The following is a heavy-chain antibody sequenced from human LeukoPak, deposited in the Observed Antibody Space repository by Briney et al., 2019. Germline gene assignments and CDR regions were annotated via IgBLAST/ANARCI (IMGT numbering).Heavy chain of an antibody. CDR2: ISWNSGSI. CDR1: GFTFDDYA. V-gene: IGHV3-9*01. CDR3: AKTRFRITMVRGGGYYFDY. Sequence: GGSLRLSCAASGFTFDDYAMHWVRQAPGKGLEWVSGISWNSGSIGYADSVKGRFTISRDNAKNSLYLQMNSLRAEDTALYYCAKTRFRITMVRGGGYYFDYWGQGTLVTVSS. D-gene: IGHD3-10*01. J-gene: IGHJ4*02.